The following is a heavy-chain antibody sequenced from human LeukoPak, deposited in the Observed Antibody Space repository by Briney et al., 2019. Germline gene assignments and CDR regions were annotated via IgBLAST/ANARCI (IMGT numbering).Heavy chain of an antibody. CDR2: IYYSGST. CDR1: GGSISSGDYY. Sequence: SETLSLTCTVSGGSISSGDYYWSWIRQPPGKGLEWIGYIYYSGSTYYNPSLKSRVTISVDTSKNQFSLKLSSVTAADTAVYYCASCSSTSCYALDYWGQGALVTVSS. CDR3: ASCSSTSCYALDY. D-gene: IGHD2-2*01. V-gene: IGHV4-30-4*01. J-gene: IGHJ4*02.